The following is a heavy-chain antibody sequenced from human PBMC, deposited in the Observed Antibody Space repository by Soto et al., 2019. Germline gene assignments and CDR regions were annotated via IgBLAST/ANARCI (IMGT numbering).Heavy chain of an antibody. CDR3: XXDXXTRXXXXXGNWFDS. V-gene: IGHV1-18*01. Sequence: QVHLVQSGAEVKKPGASVKVSCKASGYDFANYNVAWVRQAXGQGLEWMGWISTYNGNRNYAQKLQGRVTMTTETSTSTAYMELRSLRSDDTAMYYCXXDXXTRXXXXXGNWFDSWGQGTLVTVSS. D-gene: IGHD2-2*01. CDR1: GYDFANYN. CDR2: ISTYNGNR. J-gene: IGHJ5*01.